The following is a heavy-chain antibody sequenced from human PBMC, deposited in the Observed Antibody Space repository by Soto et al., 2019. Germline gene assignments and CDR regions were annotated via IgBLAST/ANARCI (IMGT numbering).Heavy chain of an antibody. CDR3: ARHIVVVSPNWFDP. Sequence: QLQLQESGPGLVKPSETLSLTCTVSGGSISNSNYYWGWIRQPPGKGLEWIGSVYYGGSTYYNPSLKSRVTISVDTSKNQFSLKLSSVTAADTAVYYCARHIVVVSPNWFDPWGQGILVTVSS. D-gene: IGHD2-21*01. CDR2: VYYGGST. V-gene: IGHV4-39*01. CDR1: GGSISNSNYY. J-gene: IGHJ5*02.